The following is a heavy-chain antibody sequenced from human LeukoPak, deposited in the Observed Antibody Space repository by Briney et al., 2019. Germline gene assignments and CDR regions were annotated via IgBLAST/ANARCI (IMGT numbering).Heavy chain of an antibody. V-gene: IGHV3-49*04. CDR2: IRSKVYGERT. J-gene: IGHJ6*03. D-gene: IGHD1-1*01. CDR3: ARGGGTRFSYHYYYMDV. CDR1: GFTFGDYG. Sequence: GGSLRLSCKASGFTFGDYGMSWVRQAPGKGLEWVGLIRSKVYGERTEYAASVKGSVTISRDDSKSIAYLQIGSLKAEDTAVYYCARGGGTRFSYHYYYMDVWGKGTTVIVSS.